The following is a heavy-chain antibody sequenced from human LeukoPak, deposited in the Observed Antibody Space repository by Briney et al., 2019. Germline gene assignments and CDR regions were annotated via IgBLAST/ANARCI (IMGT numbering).Heavy chain of an antibody. CDR2: ISGSGGST. V-gene: IGHV3-23*01. J-gene: IGHJ1*01. CDR1: GFTVSSNY. CDR3: AKDRFTGVAEYFQH. D-gene: IGHD1-1*01. Sequence: GGSLRLSCAASGFTVSSNYMSWVRQAPGKGLEWVSAISGSGGSTYYADSVKGRFTISRDNSKNTLYLQMNSLRAEDTAVYYCAKDRFTGVAEYFQHWGQGTLVTVSS.